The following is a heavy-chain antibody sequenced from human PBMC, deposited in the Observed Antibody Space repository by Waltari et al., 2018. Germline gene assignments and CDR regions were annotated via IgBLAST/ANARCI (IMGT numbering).Heavy chain of an antibody. J-gene: IGHJ5*02. CDR2: IRGDNDHA. CDR3: ARGRQPLMEVGYLLARDP. D-gene: IGHD2-21*01. CDR1: GYNFGDFG. Sequence: QVQLVQSGTEVKKPGASVKVSCRSSGYNFGDFGISWVRQAPGQGLEWRGWIRGDNDHATHAQKRRSRLIMSKETSTTTGDMGLEYLTPDDTAVYYGARGRQPLMEVGYLLARDPWGQGTLVTVSS. V-gene: IGHV1-18*01.